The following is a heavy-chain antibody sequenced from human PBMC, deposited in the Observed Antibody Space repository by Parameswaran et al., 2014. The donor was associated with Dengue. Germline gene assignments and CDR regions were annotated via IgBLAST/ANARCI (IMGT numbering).Heavy chain of an antibody. CDR2: ISAYNGNT. V-gene: IGHV1-18*01. D-gene: IGHD3-10*01. J-gene: IGHJ6*02. Sequence: SWVRQAPGQGLEWMGWISAYNGNTNYAQKLQGRVTMTTDTSTSTAYMELRSLRSDDTAMYYCARNYGSGSYYTPHFYYGMDVWGQGTTVTVSS. CDR3: ARNYGSGSYYTPHFYYGMDV.